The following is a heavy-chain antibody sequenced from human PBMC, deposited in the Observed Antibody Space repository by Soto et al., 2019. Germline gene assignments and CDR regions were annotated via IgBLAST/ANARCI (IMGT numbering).Heavy chain of an antibody. D-gene: IGHD3-9*01. CDR1: GYTFTSYA. Sequence: QVQLVQSGAEVKKPGASVKVSCKASGYTFTSYAMHWVRQAPGQGLEWMGWLNTGNGNAKYSQKFQGRVTITRDTAASTAYMELSSLRSEDTAVYYCASRDILTGFDYWGQGPLVTVSS. J-gene: IGHJ4*02. CDR3: ASRDILTGFDY. V-gene: IGHV1-3*04. CDR2: LNTGNGNA.